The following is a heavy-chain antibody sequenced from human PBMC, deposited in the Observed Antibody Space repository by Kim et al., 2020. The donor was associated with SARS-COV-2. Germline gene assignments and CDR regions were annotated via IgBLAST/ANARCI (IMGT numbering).Heavy chain of an antibody. J-gene: IGHJ4*02. Sequence: GGSLRLSCAASGFTFSSYAMSWVRQAPGKGLEWVSAISGSGGSTYYADSVKGRFTISRDNSKNTLYLQMNSLRAEGTAVYYCAKEIVYSYGYEEYYFDYWGQGTLVTVSS. D-gene: IGHD5-18*01. V-gene: IGHV3-23*01. CDR2: ISGSGGST. CDR1: GFTFSSYA. CDR3: AKEIVYSYGYEEYYFDY.